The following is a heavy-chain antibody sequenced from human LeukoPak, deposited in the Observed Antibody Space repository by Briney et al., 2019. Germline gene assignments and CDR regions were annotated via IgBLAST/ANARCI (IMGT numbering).Heavy chain of an antibody. CDR2: ISGNGRNT. CDR1: GFTFRTYA. D-gene: IGHD3-22*01. J-gene: IGHJ4*02. CDR3: ARDSPRPPTYYYDSSDF. V-gene: IGHV3-23*01. Sequence: GGSLRLSCAASGFTFRTYAMSWVPQAPGKGLEWVSAISGNGRNTYYADSVKGRFTISRDNSKNTLYLQMNSLRVEDTAVYYCARDSPRPPTYYYDSSDFWGQGTLVTVSS.